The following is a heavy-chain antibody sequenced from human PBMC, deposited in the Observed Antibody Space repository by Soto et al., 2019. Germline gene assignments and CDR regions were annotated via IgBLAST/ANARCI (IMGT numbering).Heavy chain of an antibody. CDR2: ISYDGSNK. D-gene: IGHD1-1*01. J-gene: IGHJ6*02. V-gene: IGHV3-30-3*01. CDR3: ARDRLRYNWNDFPYYYAGMDV. CDR1: GFTFSSYA. Sequence: QVQLVESGGGVVQPGRSLRLSCAASGFTFSSYAMHWVRQAPGKGLEWVAVISYDGSNKYYSDSVKGRFTISRDNSKNTVYLQMNSLRTEDTAVYYCARDRLRYNWNDFPYYYAGMDVWGQGTTVTVSS.